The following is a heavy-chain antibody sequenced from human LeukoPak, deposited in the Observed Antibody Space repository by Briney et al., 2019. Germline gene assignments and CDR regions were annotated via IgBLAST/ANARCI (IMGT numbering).Heavy chain of an antibody. CDR2: ISAYNGNT. J-gene: IGHJ6*02. CDR1: GYTFTSYG. V-gene: IGHV1-18*01. CDR3: ARDRGAYYYDSSGRLTTDYGMDV. D-gene: IGHD3-22*01. Sequence: ASVKVSCKASGYTFTSYGISWVRQAPGQGLEWMGWISAYNGNTNYAHKLQGRVTMTTDTSTSTAYMALRSLRSDDTAVYYCARDRGAYYYDSSGRLTTDYGMDVWGQATTVTVSS.